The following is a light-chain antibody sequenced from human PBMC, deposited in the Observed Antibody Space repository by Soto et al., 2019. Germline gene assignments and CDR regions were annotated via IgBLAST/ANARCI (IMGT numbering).Light chain of an antibody. J-gene: IGKJ2*01. CDR2: AAS. CDR1: QGISRG. V-gene: IGKV1-17*01. CDR3: LQQNNYPRT. Sequence: IQMTQSPSSLSASVGERVTITCRASQGISRGLAWYQLKPGKAPKLLMNAASSLQSGVPSRFSGSGSGTEFTLTISSLQPEDFATYYCLQQNNYPRTFGQGTIVDIK.